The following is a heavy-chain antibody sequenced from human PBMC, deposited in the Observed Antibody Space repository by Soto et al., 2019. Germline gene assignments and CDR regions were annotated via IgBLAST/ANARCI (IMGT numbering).Heavy chain of an antibody. D-gene: IGHD2-21*02. CDR2: IRASGGST. J-gene: IGHJ1*01. Sequence: PGGSLRLSCAASGCTFSSYAMSWVRQAPGKGLEWVSLIRASGGSTYYADSVKGRFTISRDNSKNTLYLQMNSLRAEDTAVYYCAKGRDAPEYFQHWGQGTLVTVSS. CDR1: GCTFSSYA. CDR3: AKGRDAPEYFQH. V-gene: IGHV3-23*01.